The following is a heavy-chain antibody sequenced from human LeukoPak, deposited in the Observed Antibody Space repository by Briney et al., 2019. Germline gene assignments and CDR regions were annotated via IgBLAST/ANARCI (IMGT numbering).Heavy chain of an antibody. J-gene: IGHJ3*02. CDR2: INHSGST. CDR1: GGSFSGYY. V-gene: IGHV4-34*01. CDR3: AIGLGNAFDI. Sequence: SETLSLTCAVYGGSFSGYYWSWIRQPPGKGLEWIGEINHSGSTNYNPSLKSRVTISVDTSKNQFSLKLSSVTAADTAVYYCAIGLGNAFDIWGQGTMVTVSS. D-gene: IGHD7-27*01.